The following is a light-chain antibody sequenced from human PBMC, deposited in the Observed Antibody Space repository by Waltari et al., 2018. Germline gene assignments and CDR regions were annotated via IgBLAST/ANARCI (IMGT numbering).Light chain of an antibody. CDR3: CSYAGNYVWV. CDR1: SSDIGWYDI. J-gene: IGLJ3*02. V-gene: IGLV2-23*01. Sequence: QSALTQPAAVSGSPGQSVTISCTGASSDIGWYDIGSWYQQHPDHAPKLVSSDGSKRPAGVSDRFSGSKSGDTASLTISGLQFEDEADYYCCSYAGNYVWVFGGGTRLTVL. CDR2: DGS.